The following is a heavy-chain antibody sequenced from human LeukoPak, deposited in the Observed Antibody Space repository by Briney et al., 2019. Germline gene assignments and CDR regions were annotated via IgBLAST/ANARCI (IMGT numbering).Heavy chain of an antibody. CDR2: ISGSGGST. J-gene: IGHJ4*02. Sequence: GGSLRLSCAASGFTFSSYGMSWVRQAPGKGLEWVSAISGSGGSTYYADSVKGRFTISRDNSKNTLYLQMNSLRAEDTAVYYCAKDAPPHYYGSGSYSQGCDYWGQGTLVTVSS. CDR3: AKDAPPHYYGSGSYSQGCDY. V-gene: IGHV3-23*01. D-gene: IGHD3-10*01. CDR1: GFTFSSYG.